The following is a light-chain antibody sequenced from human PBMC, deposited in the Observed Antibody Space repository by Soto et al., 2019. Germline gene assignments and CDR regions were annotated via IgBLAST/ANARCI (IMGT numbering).Light chain of an antibody. J-gene: IGKJ1*01. CDR1: QSVSSN. CDR3: HQDNNWPPET. CDR2: GAS. V-gene: IGKV3-15*01. Sequence: EIVMTQSPATLSVSPGERATLSCRASQSVSSNLAWYQQKPVQAPRLLSYGASTMATGIPARFSGSGSGTEVTITINSLQSEDSAVHYWHQDNNWPPETLGQETKVEIK.